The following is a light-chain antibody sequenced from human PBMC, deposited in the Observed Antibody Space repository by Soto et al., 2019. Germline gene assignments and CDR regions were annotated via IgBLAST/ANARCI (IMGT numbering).Light chain of an antibody. CDR2: DDN. J-gene: IGLJ1*01. CDR1: SSNIGGNS. V-gene: IGLV1-51*01. Sequence: QSVLTQPPSVSAAPGQKVTISCSGSSSNIGGNSVSWYQQLPGTAPKPLIYDDNKRPSGIPDRFSGSKSGTSATLGITGFQTGDEADYYCGSWDSSLSAYVFGTGTKVTFL. CDR3: GSWDSSLSAYV.